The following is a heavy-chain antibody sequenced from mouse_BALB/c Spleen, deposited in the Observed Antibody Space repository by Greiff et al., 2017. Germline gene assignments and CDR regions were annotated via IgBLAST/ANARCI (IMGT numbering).Heavy chain of an antibody. CDR1: GYTFTSYW. Sequence: QVQLQQPGAELVKPGASVKLSCKASGYTFTSYWMHWVKLRPGQGFEWIGEINPSNGGTNYNEKFKRKATLTVDESSSTAYMQLSSLTSEDSAVYYCARHYYGSSYGAWFAYWGQGTLVTVSA. CDR3: ARHYYGSSYGAWFAY. J-gene: IGHJ3*01. CDR2: INPSNGGT. V-gene: IGHV1-53*01. D-gene: IGHD1-1*01.